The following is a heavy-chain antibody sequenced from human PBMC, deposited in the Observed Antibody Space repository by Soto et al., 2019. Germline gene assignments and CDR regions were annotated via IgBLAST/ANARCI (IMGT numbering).Heavy chain of an antibody. CDR1: GFTFSSSA. Sequence: EVQLLESGGGFAQPGGSLRLSCAASGFTFSSSAMGWARQAPGRGLEWVSSVISSGGGLTYYGDSVKGRFTISRDNSKNTLYLQMNSLRAEDTAVYYCAKRGGGRYYDYYVEYWGQGALVTVSS. D-gene: IGHD3-3*01. CDR3: AKRGGGRYYDYYVEY. CDR2: ISSGGGLT. J-gene: IGHJ4*02. V-gene: IGHV3-23*01.